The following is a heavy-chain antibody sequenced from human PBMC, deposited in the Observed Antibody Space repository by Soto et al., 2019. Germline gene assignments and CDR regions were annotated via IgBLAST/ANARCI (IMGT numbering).Heavy chain of an antibody. J-gene: IGHJ4*02. Sequence: EVQLLESGGGLVQPGGSLRLSCAASGFTFSSYAMSWARQAPGKGLEWVSAISGSGGSTYYADSVKGRFTISRDNSKNTLYLQMNSLRAEDTAVYYCAKDCSGGSCYSNFDYWGQGTLVTVSS. CDR2: ISGSGGST. CDR1: GFTFSSYA. CDR3: AKDCSGGSCYSNFDY. D-gene: IGHD2-15*01. V-gene: IGHV3-23*01.